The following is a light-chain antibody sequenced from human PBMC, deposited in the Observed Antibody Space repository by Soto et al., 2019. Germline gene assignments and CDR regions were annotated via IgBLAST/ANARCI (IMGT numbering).Light chain of an antibody. CDR1: SSDVGGYNY. CDR2: DVS. J-gene: IGLJ1*01. V-gene: IGLV2-14*01. CDR3: SSYTSSSTLNYV. Sequence: QSALTQPASVSGSPGQSITISCTGTSSDVGGYNYVSWYQQHPGKAPKLMIYDVSSRPSGVSNHFSGSKSGNTASLTISGLQAEDEADYYCSSYTSSSTLNYVFGTGTKVTVL.